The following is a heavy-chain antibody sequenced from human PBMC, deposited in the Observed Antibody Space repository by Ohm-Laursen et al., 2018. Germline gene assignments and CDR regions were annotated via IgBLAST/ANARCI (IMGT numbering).Heavy chain of an antibody. CDR3: VRDGNYRIDQ. CDR2: IKSDGTT. J-gene: IGHJ4*02. D-gene: IGHD1-7*01. V-gene: IGHV3-74*03. Sequence: SLRLSCSASGFTFSHYWMHWVRQPPGEGLVWVSRIKSDGTTMYADFVRGRFTLSRDNERNTLDLQMNGLTVEDTAVYYCVRDGNYRIDQWGQGTLVTVSS. CDR1: GFTFSHYW.